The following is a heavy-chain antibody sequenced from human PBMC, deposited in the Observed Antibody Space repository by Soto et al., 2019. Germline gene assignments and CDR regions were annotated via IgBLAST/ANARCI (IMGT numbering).Heavy chain of an antibody. CDR3: ARHGAWEPLDH. J-gene: IGHJ4*02. V-gene: IGHV5-51*01. D-gene: IGHD1-26*01. CDR2: TNPGDSQT. Sequence: GESLKISCTGSGYNFNNYWIAWVRQMPGRGLEWMGITNPGDSQTRHSSSFQGQVTISVDKSISTAYLQWNSLKASDTAMYYCARHGAWEPLDHWGQGTLVTVSS. CDR1: GYNFNNYW.